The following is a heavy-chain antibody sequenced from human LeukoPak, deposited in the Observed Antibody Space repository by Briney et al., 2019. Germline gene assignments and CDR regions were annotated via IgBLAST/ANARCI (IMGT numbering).Heavy chain of an antibody. D-gene: IGHD3-9*01. CDR3: AKWGDYDVLTGYYVSDY. V-gene: IGHV3-23*01. CDR2: ITGRGGNT. J-gene: IGHJ4*02. CDR1: GFTFSNYA. Sequence: GGSLRLSCASSGFTFSNYAMSWVRQAPGKGLEWVSAITGRGGNTYYADSVKGRFTISRDNSKNTVFLQMNSLRAEDTAVYYCAKWGDYDVLTGYYVSDYWGQGTLVTVSS.